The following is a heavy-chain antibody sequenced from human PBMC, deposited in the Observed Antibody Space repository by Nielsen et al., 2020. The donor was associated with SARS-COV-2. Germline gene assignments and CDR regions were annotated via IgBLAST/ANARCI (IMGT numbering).Heavy chain of an antibody. Sequence: SETLSLTCAISGESVSSNSAAWNWIRQSPSRGLEWLGRTYYRYQWYFDFAPSVRSRITINPDTSKNQFSLHLNSVTPEDTAVYYCARARGAYGDYYYYYYTDVWGKGTTVTVSS. CDR2: TYYRYQWYF. J-gene: IGHJ6*03. V-gene: IGHV6-1*01. CDR3: ARARGAYGDYYYYYYTDV. CDR1: GESVSSNSAA. D-gene: IGHD4-17*01.